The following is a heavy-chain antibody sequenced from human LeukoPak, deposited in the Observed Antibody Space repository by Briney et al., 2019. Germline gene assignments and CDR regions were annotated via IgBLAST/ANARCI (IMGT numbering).Heavy chain of an antibody. D-gene: IGHD6-13*01. CDR2: AYYKSKWYN. J-gene: IGHJ4*02. CDR1: GDSVSSDSAA. Sequence: SQTLSLTCAISGDSVSSDSAAWNWIRQSPSRGLEWLGRAYYKSKWYNDYAVSLKSRITINPDTSKNQFSLQLNSVTPEDTAVYYCARDSSSWYYFDYWGQGTLVTVSS. V-gene: IGHV6-1*01. CDR3: ARDSSSWYYFDY.